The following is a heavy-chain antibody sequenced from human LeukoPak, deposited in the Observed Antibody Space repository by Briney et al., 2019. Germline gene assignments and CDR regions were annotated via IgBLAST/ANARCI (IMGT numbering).Heavy chain of an antibody. V-gene: IGHV1-69*13. CDR1: GGTFSSYA. Sequence: ASVKVSCKASGGTFSSYAISWVRQAPGQRLEWMGGIIPIFGTANYAQKFQGRVTITADESTSTAYMELSSLRSEDTAVYYCARGMDIVVVVAAIAPAFDIWGQGTMVTVSS. CDR3: ARGMDIVVVVAAIAPAFDI. J-gene: IGHJ3*02. CDR2: IIPIFGTA. D-gene: IGHD2-15*01.